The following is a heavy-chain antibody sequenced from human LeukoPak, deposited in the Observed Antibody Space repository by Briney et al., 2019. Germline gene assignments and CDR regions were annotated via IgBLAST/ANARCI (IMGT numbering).Heavy chain of an antibody. Sequence: PSETLSLTCAVYGGSFSGYYWSWIRQPPGKGLEWIGEINHSGSTNYNPSLKSRVTISVDTSKNQFSLKLSSVTAADTAVYYCAPPTYYYDSSGYYSSDWGQGTLVTVSS. CDR1: GGSFSGYY. V-gene: IGHV4-34*01. CDR2: INHSGST. J-gene: IGHJ4*02. D-gene: IGHD3-22*01. CDR3: APPTYYYDSSGYYSSD.